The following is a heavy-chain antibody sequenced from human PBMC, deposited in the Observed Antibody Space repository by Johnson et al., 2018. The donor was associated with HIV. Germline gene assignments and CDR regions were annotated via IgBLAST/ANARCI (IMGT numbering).Heavy chain of an antibody. CDR2: ISFDGNLK. Sequence: QVQLVESGGGVVQPGKSLTLSCVASGLSFSNFGIHWVRQAPGKGPEWVAVISFDGNLKKYADSVKGRFTISRDNSKNTLYLQMNSLRAEDTAVYYCAREYYYDSSGYKAFDIWGQGTMVTVSS. D-gene: IGHD3-22*01. J-gene: IGHJ3*02. CDR3: AREYYYDSSGYKAFDI. V-gene: IGHV3-30*03. CDR1: GLSFSNFG.